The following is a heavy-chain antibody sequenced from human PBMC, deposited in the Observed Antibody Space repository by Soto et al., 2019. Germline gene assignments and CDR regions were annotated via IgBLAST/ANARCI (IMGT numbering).Heavy chain of an antibody. Sequence: SLILSCSASGFTFSIYAMHWFRQAPGKGLEWVAVISYDGSNKYYADSVKGRFTISRDNSKNTLYLQMNSLRAEDTAVYYCARDRGRLASKSSYCRMASWGKGTKVTVAS. CDR1: GFTFSIYA. CDR3: ARDRGRLASKSSYCRMAS. CDR2: ISYDGSNK. V-gene: IGHV3-30-3*01. J-gene: IGHJ6*03. D-gene: IGHD2-21*02.